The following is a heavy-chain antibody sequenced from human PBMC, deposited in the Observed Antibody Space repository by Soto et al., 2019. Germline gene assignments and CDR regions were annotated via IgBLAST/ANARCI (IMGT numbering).Heavy chain of an antibody. J-gene: IGHJ6*02. CDR3: ARDPTHANHYYYGMDV. V-gene: IGHV3-33*01. CDR2: IWYDGSNK. Sequence: QVQLVESGGGVVQPGRSLRLSCAASGFTFSSYGMQWVRQAPGKGLEWVAVIWYDGSNKYYADSVKGRFTISRDNSKNTLYLQMNSLRAEDTAVYYCARDPTHANHYYYGMDVWGQGTTVTVSS. D-gene: IGHD2-15*01. CDR1: GFTFSSYG.